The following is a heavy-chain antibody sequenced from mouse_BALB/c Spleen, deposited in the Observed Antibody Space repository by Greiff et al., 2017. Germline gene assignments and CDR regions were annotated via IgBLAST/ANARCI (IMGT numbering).Heavy chain of an antibody. CDR3: ARSTMITTGYFDV. CDR1: GFTFSDYG. CDR2: ISNLAYSI. V-gene: IGHV5-15*02. J-gene: IGHJ1*01. D-gene: IGHD2-4*01. Sequence: DVQLVESGGGLVQPGGSRKLSCAASGFTFSDYGMAWVRQAPGKGPEWVAFISNLAYSIYYADTVTGRFTISRENAKNTLYLEMSSLRSEDTAMYYCARSTMITTGYFDVWGAGTTVTVSS.